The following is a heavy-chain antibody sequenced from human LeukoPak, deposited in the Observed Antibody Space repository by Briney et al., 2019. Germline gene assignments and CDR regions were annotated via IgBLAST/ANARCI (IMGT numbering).Heavy chain of an antibody. CDR3: ARGSVAAAGTRFFKY. CDR2: IHHSGTT. V-gene: IGHV4-34*01. D-gene: IGHD6-13*01. Sequence: SETLSLTCAVYSGSFSNYYWTWIRQPPGKGLEWIGEIHHSGTTSYNPSLKSRVTISVDTSKNQFSLNLSSVTSADTAVYFRARGSVAAAGTRFFKYWGRGTLVTVSA. CDR1: SGSFSNYY. J-gene: IGHJ4*02.